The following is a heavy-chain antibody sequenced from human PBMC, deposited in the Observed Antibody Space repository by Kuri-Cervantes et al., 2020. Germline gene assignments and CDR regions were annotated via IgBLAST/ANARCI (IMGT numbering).Heavy chain of an antibody. J-gene: IGHJ4*02. Sequence: GESLKISCAASGFTFSDYYMSWIRQVPGKGLEWVSYISSSGSTIYYADSVKGRFTISRDNSKNTLYLQMNSLRAEDTAVYYCAKDLVAGATFTHDYWGQGTLVTVSS. CDR2: ISSSGSTI. CDR3: AKDLVAGATFTHDY. V-gene: IGHV3-11*04. CDR1: GFTFSDYY. D-gene: IGHD1-26*01.